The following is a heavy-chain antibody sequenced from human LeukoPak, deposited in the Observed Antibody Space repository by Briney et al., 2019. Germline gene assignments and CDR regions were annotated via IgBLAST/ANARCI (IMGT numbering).Heavy chain of an antibody. CDR3: ASEMAVAGDFDY. CDR1: GFTFSSYG. D-gene: IGHD6-19*01. V-gene: IGHV3-33*01. J-gene: IGHJ4*02. CDR2: IWYDGSNK. Sequence: PGRSLGLSCAASGFTFSSYGMHWVRQAPGKGLEWVAVIWYDGSNKYYADSVKGRFTISRDNSKNTLYLQMNSLRAEDTAVYYCASEMAVAGDFDYWGQGTLVTVSS.